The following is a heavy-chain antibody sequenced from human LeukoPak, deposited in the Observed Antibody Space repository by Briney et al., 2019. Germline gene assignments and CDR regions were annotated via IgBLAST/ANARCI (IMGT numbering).Heavy chain of an antibody. CDR3: ARARGIVVVPAASFDY. CDR1: GFTFSSYS. CDR2: ISSSSYI. Sequence: GGSLRLSCAASGFTFSSYSMNWVRQAPGKGLEWVSSISSSSYIYYADSVKGRFTISRDNAKNSLYLQMNSLRAEDTAVYYCARARGIVVVPAASFDYWGQGTLVTVSS. J-gene: IGHJ4*02. V-gene: IGHV3-21*01. D-gene: IGHD2-2*01.